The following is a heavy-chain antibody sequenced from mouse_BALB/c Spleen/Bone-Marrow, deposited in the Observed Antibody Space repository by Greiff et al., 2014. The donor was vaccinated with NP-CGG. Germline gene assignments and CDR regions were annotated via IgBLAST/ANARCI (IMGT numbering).Heavy chain of an antibody. CDR3: AREGITTVVEMDY. CDR2: ILPGSGNT. D-gene: IGHD1-1*01. V-gene: IGHV1-9*01. J-gene: IGHJ4*01. Sequence: VQLVESGAELMKPGASVKISCKATGYTFSSYWIEWVKQRPGHGLEWIGEILPGSGNTNYNEKFKDKATFTADTSSNTAYMQPSSLTSEDSAVYYCAREGITTVVEMDYWGQGTSVTVSS. CDR1: GYTFSSYW.